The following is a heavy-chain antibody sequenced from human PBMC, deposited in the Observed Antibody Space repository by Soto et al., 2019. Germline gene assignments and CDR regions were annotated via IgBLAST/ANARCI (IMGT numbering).Heavy chain of an antibody. CDR2: IYPGDSDT. D-gene: IGHD2-2*01. J-gene: IGHJ6*02. V-gene: IGHV5-51*01. Sequence: LGESLKISCKATGYSFTNYWIGWVRQMPGKGLEWMGTIYPGDSDTRYGPAFEGQVTISADKSITTAYLQWSSLKASDTAVYFCARRRQCCSSKICLAHYYYTLDVWGQGTTVTVSS. CDR3: ARRRQCCSSKICLAHYYYTLDV. CDR1: GYSFTNYW.